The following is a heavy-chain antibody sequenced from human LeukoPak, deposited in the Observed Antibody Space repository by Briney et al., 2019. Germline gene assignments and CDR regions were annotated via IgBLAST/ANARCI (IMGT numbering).Heavy chain of an antibody. CDR2: ISSSSTTI. D-gene: IGHD2-2*01. J-gene: IGHJ4*02. CDR1: GFTFSSYT. V-gene: IGHV3-48*01. Sequence: GGSMRLSCAASGFTFSSYTMNWVRQAPGKGLEWVSDISSSSTTIYYADSVKDRFTISRDNSKNTLYLQMNSLRAEDTAVYYCASLAVVPAANDDYWGQGTLVTVYS. CDR3: ASLAVVPAANDDY.